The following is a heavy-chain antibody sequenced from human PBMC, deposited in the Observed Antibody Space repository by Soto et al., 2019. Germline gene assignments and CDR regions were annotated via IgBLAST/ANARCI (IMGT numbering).Heavy chain of an antibody. V-gene: IGHV1-2*06. CDR1: GYTFTDYY. CDR3: SRLYDPPH. J-gene: IGHJ4*02. D-gene: IGHD3-22*01. CDR2: INPNSGAT. Sequence: ASGKVSCKASGYTFTDYYIYWVRQAPGQGLGWMGRINPNSGATDHAQKFQSRVTMTRDTSISTAYMDLSILRSDDTAVDYFSRLYDPPHWGRGTLVTVS.